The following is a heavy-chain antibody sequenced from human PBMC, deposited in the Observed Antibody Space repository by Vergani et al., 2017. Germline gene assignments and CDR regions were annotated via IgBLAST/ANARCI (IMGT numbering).Heavy chain of an antibody. D-gene: IGHD3-10*01. CDR2: RSYDGTQK. CDR3: AKDLTGRGGSADY. Sequence: QVHLVESGGGVVQPGRSLRLSCVVSGFTSSYYGMHWVRQAPGKGLEWVAVRSYDGTQKYYADSVKGRFTISRDNSKSTLYLQMNSLRAEDTAVYYCAKDLTGRGGSADYWGQGTLVTVSA. V-gene: IGHV3-30*18. CDR1: GFTSSYYG. J-gene: IGHJ4*02.